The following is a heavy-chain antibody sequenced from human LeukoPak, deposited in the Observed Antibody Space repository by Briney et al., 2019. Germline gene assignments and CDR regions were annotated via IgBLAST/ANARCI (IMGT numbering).Heavy chain of an antibody. CDR3: ARQYCSSTSCYRSYNWFDP. CDR1: GGSFSGYY. D-gene: IGHD2-2*01. CDR2: IYYSGST. J-gene: IGHJ5*02. V-gene: IGHV4-30-4*08. Sequence: PSETLSLTCAVYGGSFSGYYWSWIRQPPGKGLEWIGYIYYSGSTYYNPSLKSRVTISVDTSKNQFSLKLSSVTAADTAVYYCARQYCSSTSCYRSYNWFDPWGQGTLVTVSS.